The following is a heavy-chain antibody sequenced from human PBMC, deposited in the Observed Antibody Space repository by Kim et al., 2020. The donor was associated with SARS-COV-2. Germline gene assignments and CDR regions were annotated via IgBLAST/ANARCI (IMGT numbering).Heavy chain of an antibody. CDR2: VTQTGTT. V-gene: IGHV4-34*01. Sequence: SETLSLTCAVYGRSFSGYYWTWIRQAPGTGLQWIGEVTQTGTTNYDPSLRGRATISVAASDKQFSLLLTSATAADTAVYYCARGKSEYFGSGRARSFDL. J-gene: IGHJ2*01. D-gene: IGHD3-10*01. CDR3: ARGKSEYFGSGRARSFDL. CDR1: GRSFSGYY.